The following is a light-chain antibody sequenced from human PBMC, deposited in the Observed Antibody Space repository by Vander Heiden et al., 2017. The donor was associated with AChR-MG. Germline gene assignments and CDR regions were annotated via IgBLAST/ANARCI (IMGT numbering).Light chain of an antibody. V-gene: IGLV2-8*01. CDR2: EVS. CDR3: SSYAGSNNWV. J-gene: IGLJ3*02. CDR1: SSDGGNYKD. Sequence: QSALTQPPSASGSPGQSVTICCSGASSDGGNYKDVSGDQQRTVKAPRLMISEVSKRPEGVPDRFSGSKSGNTASLTVAGLQAEDEAEYYCSSYAGSNNWVFGGGTKLTVL.